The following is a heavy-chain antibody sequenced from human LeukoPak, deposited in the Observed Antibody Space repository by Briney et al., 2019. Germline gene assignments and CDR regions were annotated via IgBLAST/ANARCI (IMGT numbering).Heavy chain of an antibody. J-gene: IGHJ4*02. D-gene: IGHD1-7*01. CDR3: AGGAWNYYY. CDR2: IYTSGST. Sequence: PSETLSLTCTVSGGSISSGSYYWSWIRQPAGKGLGWIGRIYTSGSTNYNPSLKSRVTISVDTSKNQFSLKLSSVTAADTAVYYCAGGAWNYYYWGQGTLVTVSS. CDR1: GGSISSGSYY. V-gene: IGHV4-61*02.